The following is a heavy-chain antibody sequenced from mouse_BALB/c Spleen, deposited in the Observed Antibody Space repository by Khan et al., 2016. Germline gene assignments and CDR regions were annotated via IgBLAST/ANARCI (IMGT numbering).Heavy chain of an antibody. CDR2: IYPGDGDT. J-gene: IGHJ2*01. CDR3: ARDDYGSDFDY. Sequence: QVQLQQSGAELVRPGSSVTISCKASGYAFSSYWMNWVKQRPGQGLEWIGQIYPGDGDTNYNGTFKGKATLTADKSSSTAYMQLSSLTSEDSAVYFCARDDYGSDFDYWGQGTTLTVSS. CDR1: GYAFSSYW. D-gene: IGHD1-1*01. V-gene: IGHV1-80*01.